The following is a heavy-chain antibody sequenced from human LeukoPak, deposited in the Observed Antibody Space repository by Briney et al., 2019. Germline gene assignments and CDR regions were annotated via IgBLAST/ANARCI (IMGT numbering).Heavy chain of an antibody. CDR3: ARDQNPTS. D-gene: IGHD1-14*01. V-gene: IGHV4-39*07. CDR2: IYYSGST. CDR1: GGSISSSSYY. J-gene: IGHJ4*02. Sequence: SETLSLTGTVSGGSISSSSYYWGWIRQPPGKGLEWIGSIYYSGSTYYNPSLKSRVAISVDTSKNQLSLKLSSVTAADTAVYYCARDQNPTSWGQGALVTIS.